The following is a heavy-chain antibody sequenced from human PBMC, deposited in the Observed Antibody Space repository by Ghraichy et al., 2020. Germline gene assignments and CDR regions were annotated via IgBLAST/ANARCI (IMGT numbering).Heavy chain of an antibody. CDR2: INHSGST. CDR3: AAGFCTSTSCYPFDP. V-gene: IGHV4-34*01. Sequence: SETLSLTCAVYGGSFSGYFWSWIRQPPGKGLEWIGEINHSGSTNYNPSLKSRVTISVDTSKNQFSLKLTSVTAADTAVYYCAAGFCTSTSCYPFDPWGQGTLVTVSS. D-gene: IGHD2-2*01. CDR1: GGSFSGYF. J-gene: IGHJ5*02.